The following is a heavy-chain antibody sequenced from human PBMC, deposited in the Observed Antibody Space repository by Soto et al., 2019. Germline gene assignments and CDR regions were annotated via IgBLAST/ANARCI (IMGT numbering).Heavy chain of an antibody. CDR3: AKDMFRSGPDLVNYYSMDV. D-gene: IGHD3-10*01. Sequence: EQLVESGGGVVQPGTSLRLSCATSGFSFGHYGMQWVRQAPGKGLEWVAIISYDGTYKKYADSVMGRFIVSRDYSKNTVYLEMNRLRPDDTAVYLCAKDMFRSGPDLVNYYSMDVWGQGTTVSVSS. CDR2: ISYDGTYK. J-gene: IGHJ6*02. CDR1: GFSFGHYG. V-gene: IGHV3-30*18.